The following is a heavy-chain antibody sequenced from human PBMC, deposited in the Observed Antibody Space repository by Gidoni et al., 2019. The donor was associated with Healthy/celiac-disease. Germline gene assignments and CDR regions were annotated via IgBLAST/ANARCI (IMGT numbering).Heavy chain of an antibody. J-gene: IGHJ4*02. CDR2: INADNGNT. CDR3: ARLRGQGELDY. Sequence: PGASVPDSCKASGYTFTSYAMHWVRQAPGQGLEWMGWINADNGNTHSTPMFHGRVKITRDTSGSTAYRERSSLRPEDKAVYYGARLRGQGELDYLGQVTLVTVSS. CDR1: GYTFTSYA. D-gene: IGHD3-10*01. V-gene: IGHV1-3*01.